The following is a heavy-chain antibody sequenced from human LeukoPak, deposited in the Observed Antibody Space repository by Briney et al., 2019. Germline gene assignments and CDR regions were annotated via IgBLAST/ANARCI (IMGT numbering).Heavy chain of an antibody. J-gene: IGHJ4*02. CDR3: AKIGSYFDY. CDR1: EFTFSSYA. D-gene: IGHD3-10*01. V-gene: IGHV3-23*01. CDR2: IGGSGVNT. Sequence: GGSLRLSCAASEFTFSSYAMSWVRQAPGKGLEWVSSIGGSGVNTNHADSVKGRFTISRDNSKNTLYLRMNSLRAEDTAVYYCAKIGSYFDYWGQGILVTVSS.